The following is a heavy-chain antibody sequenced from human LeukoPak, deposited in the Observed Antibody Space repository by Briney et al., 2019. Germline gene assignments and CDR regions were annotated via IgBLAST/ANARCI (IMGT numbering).Heavy chain of an antibody. Sequence: GSLRLSCAASGFTFSNAWMSWVRQAPGKGLEWIGYIYYSGSTNYNPSLKSRVTISVDTSKNQFSLKLSSVTAADTAVYYCARSSVPYYYYNYYMDVWGKGTTVTVSS. CDR3: ARSSVPYYYYNYYMDV. CDR2: IYYSGST. V-gene: IGHV4-59*01. J-gene: IGHJ6*03. CDR1: GFTFSNAW. D-gene: IGHD3-22*01.